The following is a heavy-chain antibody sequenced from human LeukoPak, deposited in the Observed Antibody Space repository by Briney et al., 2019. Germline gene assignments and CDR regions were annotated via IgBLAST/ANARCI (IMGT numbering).Heavy chain of an antibody. CDR3: AKNQQLWRSFDL. V-gene: IGHV3-7*01. Sequence: GGSLRLSCAASGFSFSTYWMSWVRQAPGKGLEWAANINQDGGEEYYVDSVKGRFTISRDNAKNSLYLQMNSLRAEDTAVYYCAKNQQLWRSFDLWGRGTLLTVSS. J-gene: IGHJ2*01. CDR2: INQDGGEE. D-gene: IGHD6-13*01. CDR1: GFSFSTYW.